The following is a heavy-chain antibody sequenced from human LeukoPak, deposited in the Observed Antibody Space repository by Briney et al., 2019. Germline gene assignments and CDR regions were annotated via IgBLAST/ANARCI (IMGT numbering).Heavy chain of an antibody. CDR1: GYSFTNYW. CDR3: ARKNPTALRNNWFDP. CDR2: INPGGSHI. Sequence: GESLEISCKGSGYSFTNYWIAWVRQMPGKGLEWMGAINPGGSHIRYSPSFQGQVTISTDKSISTAYLQWSSLKASDNAIYYCARKNPTALRNNWFDPWGQGTLVTVSS. D-gene: IGHD5-18*01. J-gene: IGHJ5*02. V-gene: IGHV5-51*01.